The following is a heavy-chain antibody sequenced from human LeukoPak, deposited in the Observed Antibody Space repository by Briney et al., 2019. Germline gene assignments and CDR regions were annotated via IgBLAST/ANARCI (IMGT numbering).Heavy chain of an antibody. V-gene: IGHV3-21*01. CDR2: ISSSKTYI. Sequence: GGSLRLSCAASGFTFSSYAMSWVRQAPGKGLEWVSSISSSKTYIYYADSVKGRFTISRDNVKNSLYLQMNSLRAEDTAVYYCARVTSGITGGTYYYYYMDVWGKGTTVTVSS. J-gene: IGHJ6*03. CDR1: GFTFSSYA. CDR3: ARVTSGITGGTYYYYYMDV. D-gene: IGHD6-13*01.